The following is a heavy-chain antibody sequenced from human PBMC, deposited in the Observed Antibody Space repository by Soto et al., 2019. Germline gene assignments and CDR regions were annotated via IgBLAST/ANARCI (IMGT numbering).Heavy chain of an antibody. CDR3: ARNIAVAGYRNNWFDP. J-gene: IGHJ5*02. CDR1: CYTFTSYG. V-gene: IGHV1-18*04. D-gene: IGHD6-19*01. Sequence: ASVKVSCKASCYTFTSYGISWVRQAPGQGLEWMGWISAYNGNTNYAQKLQGRVTMTTDTSTSTAYMELRSLRSDDTAVYYCARNIAVAGYRNNWFDPWGQGTLVTVSS. CDR2: ISAYNGNT.